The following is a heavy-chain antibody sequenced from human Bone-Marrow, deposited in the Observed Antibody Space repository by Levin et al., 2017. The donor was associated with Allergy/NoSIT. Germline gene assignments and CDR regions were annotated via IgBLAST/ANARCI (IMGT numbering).Heavy chain of an antibody. CDR2: IDPSDSYT. CDR3: TRSPNMITFDEGGF. V-gene: IGHV5-10-1*01. J-gene: IGHJ4*02. D-gene: IGHD3-16*01. CDR1: GYIFSAYW. Sequence: GGSLRLSCKASGYIFSAYWINWVRQMPGRGPEWMGRIDPSDSYTHYNPSFQGHVTISVDKSINTAYLQWSSLKASDTAMYFCTRSPNMITFDEGGFWGQGTLVTVSS.